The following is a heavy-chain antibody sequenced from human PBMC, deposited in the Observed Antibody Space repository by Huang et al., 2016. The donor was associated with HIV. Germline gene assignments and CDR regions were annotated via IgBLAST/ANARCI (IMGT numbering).Heavy chain of an antibody. CDR3: TRGCRLSDRCSGGYLDHLDY. CDR1: GFPFSSHA. D-gene: IGHD6-19*01. V-gene: IGHV3-30-3*01. CDR2: ISYDGNNK. J-gene: IGHJ4*02. Sequence: QVHLVESGGGVVQPGRSLRLSCAASGFPFSSHAVHGVRQPPGKGMEWGAGISYDGNNKDYEESVKGRFTITRDKSKNTLYLEMNNLRVEDTATEYCTRGCRLSDRCSGGYLDHLDYWGQGTLVTVSS.